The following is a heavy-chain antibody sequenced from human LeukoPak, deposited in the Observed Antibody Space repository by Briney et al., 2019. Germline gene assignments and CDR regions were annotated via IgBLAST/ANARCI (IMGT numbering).Heavy chain of an antibody. D-gene: IGHD3-10*01. CDR2: IKSKTNDRTT. CDR3: TTDTYYYGSGSYFDY. J-gene: IGHJ4*02. V-gene: IGHV3-15*01. Sequence: PGGSLRLSCAASGFTFSNAWMSWVRQAPGKGLEWVGRIKSKTNDRTTDYAAPGRVSFTISSEDSKNTLYLQMNSLKTEDTDVYYCTTDTYYYGSGSYFDYWGQGTLVTVSS. CDR1: GFTFSNAW.